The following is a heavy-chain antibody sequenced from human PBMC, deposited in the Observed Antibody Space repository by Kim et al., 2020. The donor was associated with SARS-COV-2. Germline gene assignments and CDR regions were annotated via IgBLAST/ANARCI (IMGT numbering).Heavy chain of an antibody. J-gene: IGHJ5*02. CDR2: ISSDGINK. CDR3: ARAPSMGDGYPLAS. D-gene: IGHD5-12*01. Sequence: GGSLRLSCAASGFTFSNYLMHWVRQAPGKGPQWLAVISSDGINKYYGDSVKGRFTISKDNSQNTLYLQMTNLSSEHTACYYCARAPSMGDGYPLASWGRGTSVIVSS. CDR1: GFTFSNYL. V-gene: IGHV3-30*04.